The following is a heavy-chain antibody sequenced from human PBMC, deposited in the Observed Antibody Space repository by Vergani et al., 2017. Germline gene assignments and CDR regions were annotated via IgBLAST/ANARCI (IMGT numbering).Heavy chain of an antibody. Sequence: VQLVESGGGVVQPGRSLRLSCAASGFTFSSYAMHWVRQAPGKGLVSVSYINSDGSTTSYADSVKGRITISRDNAKNTLYLQMNSLRAEDTAVYYCARYGSGNDYYYSGMDVWGQGTTVTVSS. CDR2: INSDGSTT. V-gene: IGHV3-74*02. J-gene: IGHJ6*02. D-gene: IGHD3-10*01. CDR1: GFTFSSYA. CDR3: ARYGSGNDYYYSGMDV.